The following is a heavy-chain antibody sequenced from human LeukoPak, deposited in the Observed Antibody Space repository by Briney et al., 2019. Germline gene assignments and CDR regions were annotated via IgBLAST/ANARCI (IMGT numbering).Heavy chain of an antibody. CDR3: AELGITMIGGV. CDR1: GFTFSSSE. D-gene: IGHD3-10*02. J-gene: IGHJ6*04. Sequence: GGSLRLSCAASGFTFSSSEMNWVRQAPGKGLEWVSYISSSGSTIYYADTVKGRFTISRDNAKNSLYLQMNSLRAEDTAVYYCAELGITMIGGVWGKGTTVTISS. V-gene: IGHV3-48*03. CDR2: ISSSGSTI.